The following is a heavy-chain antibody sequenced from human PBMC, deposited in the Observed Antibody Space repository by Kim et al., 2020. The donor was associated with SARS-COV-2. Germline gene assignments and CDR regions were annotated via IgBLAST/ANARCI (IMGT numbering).Heavy chain of an antibody. V-gene: IGHV1-8*01. J-gene: IGHJ5*01. CDR3: GRIRANNWIDY. Sequence: ASVKVSCKASGYIFTSYSIGWVRQASGQGLQWMGWINPNSGDTGYAQKFQGRVTVTRDTSISTVFMEVSRLRSEDAAMYFCGRIRANNWIDYWGQGSLLT. CDR2: INPNSGDT. CDR1: GYIFTSYS.